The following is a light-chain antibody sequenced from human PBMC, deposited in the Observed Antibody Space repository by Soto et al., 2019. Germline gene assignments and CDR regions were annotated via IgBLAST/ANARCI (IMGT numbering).Light chain of an antibody. CDR3: GADHGSGDNFVSL. V-gene: IGLV9-49*01. CDR1: SGYSNYK. Sequence: QLVLTQPPSASASLGASVTLTCTLSSGYSNYKVDWYQQRPGKGPRFVMRVGTGGIVGSKGDGTPDRFSVSGSGLNRYLTIKNIQEEDESDYHCGADHGSGDNFVSLFGGGTKLTVL. J-gene: IGLJ2*01. CDR2: VGTGGIVG.